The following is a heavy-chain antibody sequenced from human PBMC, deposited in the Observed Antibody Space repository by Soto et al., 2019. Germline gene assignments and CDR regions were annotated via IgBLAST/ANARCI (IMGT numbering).Heavy chain of an antibody. CDR3: ASGGGGGGETRFQH. CDR2: IDYRGNT. J-gene: IGHJ1*01. V-gene: IGHV4-30-4*01. D-gene: IGHD3-16*01. CDR1: GGSISSGDYY. Sequence: QVQLQESGPGLVKPSQTLSLTCTVSGGSISSGDYYWNWIRQPPGKGLEWIGYIDYRGNTYYNPSLTSRVTISADTSKNQFSLKLGSVTAADTAVYYCASGGGGGGETRFQHWGQGTLVTVSS.